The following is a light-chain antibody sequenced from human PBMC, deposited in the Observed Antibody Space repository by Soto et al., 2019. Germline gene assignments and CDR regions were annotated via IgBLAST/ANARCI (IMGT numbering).Light chain of an antibody. J-gene: IGKJ5*01. V-gene: IGKV1-39*01. CDR2: AAS. Sequence: DIQMTQSPSSLSASVVDGVTITCRASQSISSYVSWYQQKPGKAPKLLIYAASRLESGVPSRFSGSGSGTDFTLTISSLQPEDFATYYCQQSYRTPITFGQGTRLEIK. CDR1: QSISSY. CDR3: QQSYRTPIT.